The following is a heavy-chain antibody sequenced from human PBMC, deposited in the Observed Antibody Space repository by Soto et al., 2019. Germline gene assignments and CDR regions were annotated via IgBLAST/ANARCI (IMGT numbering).Heavy chain of an antibody. V-gene: IGHV1-69*08. CDR1: GDTFSSHT. Sequence: QVQLVQSGAEVKRPGSSVKVSCKASGDTFSSHTIIAWVRQAPGQGLEWMGRVIPTLDILDYAQRFQDRVTITADTSTSTAHLELTSLTSEDTAIYYCARDEGGYNFGSDYGLDVWGQGTTVTVSS. CDR3: ARDEGGYNFGSDYGLDV. D-gene: IGHD5-18*01. J-gene: IGHJ6*02. CDR2: VIPTLDIL.